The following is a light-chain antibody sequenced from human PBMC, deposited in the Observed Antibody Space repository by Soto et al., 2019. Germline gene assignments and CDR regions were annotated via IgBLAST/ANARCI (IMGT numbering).Light chain of an antibody. CDR2: AAS. Sequence: DIPLTQSPSFLSASVGDRVTITCRASQGISSNLAWYQQKPGKAPKLMIYAASTLQSGVPSRFSGSGSGTEFTLTISSLQPEDVATYYCQQFNSYPITLGQGTRLEIK. CDR1: QGISSN. CDR3: QQFNSYPIT. V-gene: IGKV1-9*01. J-gene: IGKJ5*01.